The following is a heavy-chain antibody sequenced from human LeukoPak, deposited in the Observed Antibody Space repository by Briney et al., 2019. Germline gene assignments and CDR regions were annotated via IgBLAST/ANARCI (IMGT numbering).Heavy chain of an antibody. V-gene: IGHV1-18*01. CDR3: ARDQGYYDSGDAFDI. CDR2: IIAYNGNT. J-gene: IGHJ3*02. CDR1: GYTFTSYG. Sequence: GASVKVSCKASGYTFTSYGISWVRQAPGQGLEWMGWIIAYNGNTNYAQKLQVRVTMTTDTSTSTAYMELRSLRSDDTAVYYCARDQGYYDSGDAFDIWGQGTMVTVSS. D-gene: IGHD3-22*01.